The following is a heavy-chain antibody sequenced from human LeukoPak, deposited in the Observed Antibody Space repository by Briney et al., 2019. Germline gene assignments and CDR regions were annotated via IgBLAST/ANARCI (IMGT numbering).Heavy chain of an antibody. CDR1: GYTFTSYG. D-gene: IGHD3-22*01. Sequence: ASVKVSCKASGYTFTSYGISWVRQAPGQGLEWMGWISAYNGNTNYAQKLQGRVTMTTDTSTSTAYMELRSLRSDDTAVYYCARVYCYDSSGYLSYYFDCWGQGTLVTVSS. J-gene: IGHJ4*02. CDR2: ISAYNGNT. V-gene: IGHV1-18*01. CDR3: ARVYCYDSSGYLSYYFDC.